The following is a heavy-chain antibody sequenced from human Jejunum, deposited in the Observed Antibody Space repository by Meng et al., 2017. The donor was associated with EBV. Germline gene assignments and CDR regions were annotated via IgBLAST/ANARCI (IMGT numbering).Heavy chain of an antibody. CDR2: INNDGSTT. D-gene: IGHD4-11*01. V-gene: IGHV3-74*03. Sequence: EVQLVESGGGLVQPGGSLRLSCAASGFTFSTYWMHWVRQTPGKGLEWVSRINNDGSTTQYADSVRGRFTISRDNAKSTLYLQMNSLTAEDTAVYYCARNYRDYRGQGTLVTVSS. J-gene: IGHJ4*02. CDR3: ARNYRDY. CDR1: GFTFSTYW.